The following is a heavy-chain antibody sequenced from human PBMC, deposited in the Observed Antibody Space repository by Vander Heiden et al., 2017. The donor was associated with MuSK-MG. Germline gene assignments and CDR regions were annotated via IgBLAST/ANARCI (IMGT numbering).Heavy chain of an antibody. CDR3: ARRTTTVTGFDP. D-gene: IGHD4-17*01. J-gene: IGHJ5*02. V-gene: IGHV3-21*01. Sequence: EVQLVESGGGLVKPGGSLRLSCAASGFTFSSYSMNWVCQAPGKGLEWVSSISSSSSYIYYADAVKGRFTISRDNAKNSLYLKMNSMRAEDTAVYYCARRTTTVTGFDPWGQGTLVTVSS. CDR1: GFTFSSYS. CDR2: ISSSSSYI.